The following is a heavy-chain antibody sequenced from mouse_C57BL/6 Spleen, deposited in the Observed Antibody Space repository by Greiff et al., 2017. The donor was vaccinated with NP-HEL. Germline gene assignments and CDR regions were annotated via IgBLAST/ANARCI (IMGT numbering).Heavy chain of an antibody. J-gene: IGHJ4*01. V-gene: IGHV1-80*01. CDR1: GFAFSSYW. CDR2: IYPGDGDT. Sequence: QVQLMESGAELVKPGASVKISCKASGFAFSSYWMNWVQQSPGKGLEWIGQIYPGDGDTNYNGKFKGQVTLSGDNSTSTAYMQITSLTSEDTAVYFRARSGIGRYPWDMDDWGQGTTVTVSS. CDR3: ARSGIGRYPWDMDD. D-gene: IGHD4-1*01.